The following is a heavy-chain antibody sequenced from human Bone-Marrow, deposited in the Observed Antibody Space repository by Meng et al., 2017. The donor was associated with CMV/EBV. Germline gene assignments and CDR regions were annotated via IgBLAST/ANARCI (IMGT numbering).Heavy chain of an antibody. J-gene: IGHJ4*02. V-gene: IGHV3-53*01. CDR3: ARGKWELLLDY. D-gene: IGHD1-26*01. Sequence: GESLMISCAASGFTVSNNYMSWVRQAPGQGLDWVSVIYSGGSTYYADSVKGRFTISRDNSKNTPYLQMNSLRAEDTAVYYCARGKWELLLDYWGQGTLVTFSS. CDR1: GFTVSNNY. CDR2: IYSGGST.